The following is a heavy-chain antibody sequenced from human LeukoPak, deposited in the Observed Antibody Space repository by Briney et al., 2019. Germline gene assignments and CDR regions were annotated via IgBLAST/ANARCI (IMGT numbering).Heavy chain of an antibody. CDR1: GFTFSSYD. CDR2: ISTAGGT. Sequence: GGSLRLSCAASGFTFSSYDMHWVRQATGKGLEWVSGISTAGGTYYPGSVKGRFTVSRENAKNSLYLQMNSLRAGDTAVYYCARGLPGGFDYWGQGTLVTVSS. J-gene: IGHJ4*02. V-gene: IGHV3-13*01. D-gene: IGHD3-16*01. CDR3: ARGLPGGFDY.